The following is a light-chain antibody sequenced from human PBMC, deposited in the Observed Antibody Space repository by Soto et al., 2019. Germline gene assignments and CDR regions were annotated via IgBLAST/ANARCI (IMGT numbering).Light chain of an antibody. CDR2: NDH. CDR3: AAWDDSFWV. Sequence: QSVLTQPPSASGTPGQGVTISCSGSSSNIGTNTVRWYRQLPGTAPKVLIYNDHERPSGVPDRFSGSKSGTSASLAISGLQSEDEVDYYCAAWDDSFWVFGGGTKLTVL. V-gene: IGLV1-44*01. CDR1: SSNIGTNT. J-gene: IGLJ3*02.